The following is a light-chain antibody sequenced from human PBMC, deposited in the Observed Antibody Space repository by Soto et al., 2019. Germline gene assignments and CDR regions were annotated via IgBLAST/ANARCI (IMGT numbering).Light chain of an antibody. CDR2: EVS. CDR3: SSYTSSSTLV. Sequence: QSVLTQPASVSGSPGQSITISCTGTSSDIGAYKYVSWYQQYPGKAPKIMIYEVSNRPSGVSDRFSASKSGNTASLTISALQAEDEADYYCSSYTSSSTLVFGGGTKLTVL. V-gene: IGLV2-14*01. CDR1: SSDIGAYKY. J-gene: IGLJ2*01.